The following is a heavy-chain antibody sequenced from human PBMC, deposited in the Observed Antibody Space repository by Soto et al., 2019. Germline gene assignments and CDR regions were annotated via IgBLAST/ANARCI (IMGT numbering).Heavy chain of an antibody. Sequence: QVQLVESGGGVVQPGTSLRLSCAASGFTFKNYGMHWVRQAPGKGLEWVAVIWYDGSNKYYADAVKGRFTISRDDSKNTLYVQMNFLRVEDTAMYCCARDVGVVAVDLAHWGQGTLVTVSS. CDR1: GFTFKNYG. D-gene: IGHD2-15*01. CDR2: IWYDGSNK. CDR3: ARDVGVVAVDLAH. V-gene: IGHV3-33*01. J-gene: IGHJ4*02.